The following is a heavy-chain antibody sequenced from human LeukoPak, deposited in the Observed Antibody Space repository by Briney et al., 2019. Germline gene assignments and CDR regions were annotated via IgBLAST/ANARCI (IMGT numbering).Heavy chain of an antibody. J-gene: IGHJ6*03. V-gene: IGHV4-31*03. D-gene: IGHD2-2*01. CDR3: RVVPAAMGYYMDV. CDR1: GGSISSGGYY. Sequence: SETLSLTCTVSGGSISSGGYYWSWIRQPPGKGLEWIGYIYYSGSTYYNPSLKSRVTISVDTSKNQFSLKLSSVTAADTAVYYCRVVPAAMGYYMDVWGKGTTVTVSS. CDR2: IYYSGST.